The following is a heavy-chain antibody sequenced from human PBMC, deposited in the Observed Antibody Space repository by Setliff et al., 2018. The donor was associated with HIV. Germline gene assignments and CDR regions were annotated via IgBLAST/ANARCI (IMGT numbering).Heavy chain of an antibody. J-gene: IGHJ4*02. CDR3: ARDGWWRQYDYGIDY. Sequence: ASVKVSCKASGYTFTSYYMHWVRQAPGQGLEWMGIINPSGGSTSYAQKLQGRVTMTTDTSTSTAYMELRSLRSDDTAVYYCARDGWWRQYDYGIDYWGQGTLVTVSS. V-gene: IGHV1-46*01. D-gene: IGHD4-17*01. CDR1: GYTFTSYY. CDR2: INPSGGST.